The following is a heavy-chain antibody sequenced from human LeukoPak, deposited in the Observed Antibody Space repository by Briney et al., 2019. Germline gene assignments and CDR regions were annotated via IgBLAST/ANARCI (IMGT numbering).Heavy chain of an antibody. CDR3: AKDGGVGRHYYGSGSPPIDPDLDY. CDR1: GFTVSSNY. V-gene: IGHV3-66*02. J-gene: IGHJ4*02. D-gene: IGHD3-10*01. CDR2: IYSGGST. Sequence: GGSLRLSCAASGFTVSSNYMSWVRQAPGKGLEWVSVIYSGGSTYYADSVKGRFTISRDNSKNTLYLQMNSLRAEDTAVYYCAKDGGVGRHYYGSGSPPIDPDLDYWGQGTLVTVSS.